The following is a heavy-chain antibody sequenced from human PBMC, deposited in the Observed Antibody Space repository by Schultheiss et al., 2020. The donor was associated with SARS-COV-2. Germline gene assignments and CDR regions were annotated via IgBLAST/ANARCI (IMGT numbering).Heavy chain of an antibody. J-gene: IGHJ5*02. D-gene: IGHD2-2*01. Sequence: ASVKVSCKASGYTFTSYAMNWVRQAPGQGLEWMGWMNPNSGNTGYAQKLQGRVTMTTDTSTSTAYMELRSLRSDDTAVYYCARVVPAARASGITRWFDPWGQGTLVTVSS. CDR3: ARVVPAARASGITRWFDP. V-gene: IGHV1-18*01. CDR1: GYTFTSYA. CDR2: MNPNSGNT.